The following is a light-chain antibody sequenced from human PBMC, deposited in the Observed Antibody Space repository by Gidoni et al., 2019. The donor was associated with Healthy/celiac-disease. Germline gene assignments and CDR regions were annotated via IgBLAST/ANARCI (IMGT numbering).Light chain of an antibody. CDR2: AAS. Sequence: DNHKTTPPSSLSASVGDRVTITCRAGQSISSYLNWYQQKPGKAPKLLIYAASSLQSGVPSRFSGSGSGTDFTLTISSLQPEDFATYYCQQSYSTPRTFXPXTKVDIK. CDR1: QSISSY. J-gene: IGKJ3*01. CDR3: QQSYSTPRT. V-gene: IGKV1-39*01.